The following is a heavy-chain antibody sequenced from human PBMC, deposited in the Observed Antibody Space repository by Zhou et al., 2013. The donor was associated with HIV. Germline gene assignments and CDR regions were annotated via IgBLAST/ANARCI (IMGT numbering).Heavy chain of an antibody. CDR1: GYTFTGYY. D-gene: IGHD3-3*01. J-gene: IGHJ4*02. V-gene: IGHV1-69*01. CDR2: IIPIFGTA. CDR3: ARDVVDDFWSGYFDY. Sequence: QVQLVQSGAEVKKPGASVKVSCKASGYTFTGYYMHWVRQAPGQGLEWMGGIIPIFGTANYAQKFQGRVTITTDESTSTAYMELSSLRSEDTAVYYCARDVVDDFWSGYFDYWGQGTLVTVSS.